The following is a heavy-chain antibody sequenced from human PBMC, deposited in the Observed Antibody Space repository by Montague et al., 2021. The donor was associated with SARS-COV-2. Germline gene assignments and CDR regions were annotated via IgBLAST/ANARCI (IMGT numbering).Heavy chain of an antibody. CDR3: ARDGDYYDSSGILDY. CDR2: ISSSSSYI. Sequence: SLRLSCAASGFTSSSYEMNWVRQATGKGLEWVSSISSSSSYIYYADSVKGRFTITRDNAKNSLYLQMNSLRAEDTAVYYCARDGDYYDSSGILDYGGQGTLVTVSS. V-gene: IGHV3-21*01. J-gene: IGHJ4*02. D-gene: IGHD3-22*01. CDR1: GFTSSSYE.